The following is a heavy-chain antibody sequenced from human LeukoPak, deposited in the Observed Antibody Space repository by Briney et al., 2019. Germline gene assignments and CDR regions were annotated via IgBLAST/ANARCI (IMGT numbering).Heavy chain of an antibody. Sequence: GESLKISCKGSGYSFTSYWIGWVRQMPGKGLEWMGIIYPGDSDTRYSPSFQGQVTISADKSISTAYLQWSSLKASDTAMYYCARGRVGALQGRFAFDIWGQGQWSPSLQ. CDR3: ARGRVGALQGRFAFDI. D-gene: IGHD1-26*01. J-gene: IGHJ3*02. CDR1: GYSFTSYW. CDR2: IYPGDSDT. V-gene: IGHV5-51*01.